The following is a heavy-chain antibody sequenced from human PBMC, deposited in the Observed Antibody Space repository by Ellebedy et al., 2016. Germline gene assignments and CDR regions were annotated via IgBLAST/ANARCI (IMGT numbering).Heavy chain of an antibody. V-gene: IGHV4-39*07. J-gene: IGHJ4*02. CDR2: IYYSGST. Sequence: SETLSLTXTVSGGSISSSSYYWGWIRQPPGKGLEWIGSIYYSGSTYYNPSLKSRVTISVDTSKNQFSLKLSSVTAADTAVYYCARVQWKDAILDYWGQGTLVTVSS. CDR3: ARVQWKDAILDY. CDR1: GGSISSSSYY. D-gene: IGHD1-26*01.